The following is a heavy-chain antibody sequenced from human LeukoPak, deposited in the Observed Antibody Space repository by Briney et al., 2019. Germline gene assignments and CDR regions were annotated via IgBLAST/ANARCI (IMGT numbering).Heavy chain of an antibody. Sequence: GGSLRLSCAASGFTFDDYGMSWVRQAPGKGLEWVSGINWNGGSTGYADSVKGRFTISSDNAKNSLDLQMNSLRAEDTAVYYCARAQTYGDYRLLLDYWGQGALVTVSS. V-gene: IGHV3-20*04. J-gene: IGHJ4*02. CDR3: ARAQTYGDYRLLLDY. CDR1: GFTFDDYG. D-gene: IGHD4-17*01. CDR2: INWNGGST.